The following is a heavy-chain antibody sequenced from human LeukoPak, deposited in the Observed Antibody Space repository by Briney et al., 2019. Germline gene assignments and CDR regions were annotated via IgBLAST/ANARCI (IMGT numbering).Heavy chain of an antibody. CDR1: GITFSSYG. V-gene: IGHV3-23*01. Sequence: GGSLRLSCAASGITFSSYGMSWVRQAPGKGLEWVSSISSTGGTTYYADSVKGRFTISRDNSKNTLYLQMNSLRAEDTAIYCCAKNGDRGAYCTGGTCYPYFYYYMDVWGKGTTVTI. J-gene: IGHJ6*03. CDR3: AKNGDRGAYCTGGTCYPYFYYYMDV. CDR2: ISSTGGTT. D-gene: IGHD2-15*01.